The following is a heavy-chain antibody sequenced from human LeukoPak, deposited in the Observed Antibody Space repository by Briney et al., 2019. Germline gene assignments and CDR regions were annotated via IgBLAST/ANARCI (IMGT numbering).Heavy chain of an antibody. Sequence: GGSLRLSCAASGFTFSDYYMSWIRQAPGKGLEWVSYISSSGSTIYYADSVKGRFTISRDNAKNSLYLQMNSLRAEGTAVYYCARADNPFSGSYYFFWGQGTLVTVSS. J-gene: IGHJ4*02. CDR1: GFTFSDYY. CDR3: ARADNPFSGSYYFF. CDR2: ISSSGSTI. D-gene: IGHD1-26*01. V-gene: IGHV3-11*01.